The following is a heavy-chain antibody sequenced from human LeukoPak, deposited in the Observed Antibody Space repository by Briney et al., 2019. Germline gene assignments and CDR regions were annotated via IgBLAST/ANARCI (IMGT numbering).Heavy chain of an antibody. J-gene: IGHJ6*02. Sequence: GGSLRLSCAASGFTFSSYSMNWVRQAPGKGLEWVSSISSSSSYIYYANSVKGRFTISRDNAKNSLYLQMNSLRAEDTAVYYCARVTSQDGMDVWGQGTTVTVSS. CDR1: GFTFSSYS. CDR2: ISSSSSYI. CDR3: ARVTSQDGMDV. V-gene: IGHV3-21*01.